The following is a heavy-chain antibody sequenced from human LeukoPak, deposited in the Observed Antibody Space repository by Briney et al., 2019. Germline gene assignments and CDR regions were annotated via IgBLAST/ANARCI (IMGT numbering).Heavy chain of an antibody. CDR2: IIPIFGTA. CDR3: ARGRARGITVVTPENY. J-gene: IGHJ4*02. D-gene: IGHD4-23*01. CDR1: GGTFSSYA. Sequence: SVTVSCKASGGTFSSYAISWVRQAPGRGLEWMGGIIPIFGTANYAQKFQGRVTITADESTSTAYMELSSLRSEDTAVYYCARGRARGITVVTPENYWGQGTLVTVSS. V-gene: IGHV1-69*13.